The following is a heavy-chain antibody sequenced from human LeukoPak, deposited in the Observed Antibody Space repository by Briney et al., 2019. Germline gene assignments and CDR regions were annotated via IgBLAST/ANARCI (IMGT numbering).Heavy chain of an antibody. CDR1: GYTLTELS. Sequence: GASVKVSCKVSGYTLTELSMHWVRQAPGKGLEWMGGFDPEDGETIYAQKFQGRVSMTEDTSTDTAYMELSSLRSEDTAVYYCATGLVDIVATIFDYWGQGTLVTVSS. D-gene: IGHD5-12*01. CDR2: FDPEDGET. CDR3: ATGLVDIVATIFDY. J-gene: IGHJ4*02. V-gene: IGHV1-24*01.